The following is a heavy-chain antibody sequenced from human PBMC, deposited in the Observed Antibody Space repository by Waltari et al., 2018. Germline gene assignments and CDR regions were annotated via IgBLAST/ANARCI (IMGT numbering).Heavy chain of an antibody. J-gene: IGHJ4*02. D-gene: IGHD3-3*01. V-gene: IGHV4-59*12. Sequence: QVQLQESGPGLVKPSETLSLTCSVSGGSNSGFYWSWIRQSPEKGLEWIGNIYSGVTTIYNPSLKSRVTMSTDTSTNRFSLKLDSVTAADTAVYYCARCTEQDFWYYFDFWGQGTQVTVSS. CDR1: GGSNSGFY. CDR3: ARCTEQDFWYYFDF. CDR2: IYSGVTT.